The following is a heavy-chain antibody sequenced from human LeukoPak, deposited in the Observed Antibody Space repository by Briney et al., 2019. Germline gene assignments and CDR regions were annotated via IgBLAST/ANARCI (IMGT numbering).Heavy chain of an antibody. CDR3: ATMVYYYDSSGYYYYYGMDV. V-gene: IGHV4-34*01. J-gene: IGHJ6*02. Sequence: PSQTLCLTCAVYGGFFSVYYWSWIREPPGRGREWSVEINHSASTKSNPSLKSRVTIAVDTSKTQFCVKLSSVTAADTAVYYCATMVYYYDSSGYYYYYGMDVWGQGTTVTVSS. D-gene: IGHD3-22*01. CDR1: GGFFSVYY. CDR2: INHSAST.